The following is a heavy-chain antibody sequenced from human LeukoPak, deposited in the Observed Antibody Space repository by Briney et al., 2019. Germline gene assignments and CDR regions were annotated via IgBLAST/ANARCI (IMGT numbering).Heavy chain of an antibody. D-gene: IGHD3-16*01. CDR1: GFTFSSYW. Sequence: SGGSLRLSCAASGFTFSSYWMSWVRQAPGKGLEWVANIKQDGSEKYYVDSVKGRFTISRDNAKNSLYLRMNSLRAEDTAVYYCARERDYKDYYYGMDVWGQGTTVTVSS. CDR2: IKQDGSEK. J-gene: IGHJ6*02. V-gene: IGHV3-7*01. CDR3: ARERDYKDYYYGMDV.